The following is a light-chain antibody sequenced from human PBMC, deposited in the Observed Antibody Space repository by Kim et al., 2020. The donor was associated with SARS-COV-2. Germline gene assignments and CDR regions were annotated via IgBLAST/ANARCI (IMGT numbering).Light chain of an antibody. V-gene: IGLV6-57*03. CDR2: EDD. CDR1: SGRIDDTY. J-gene: IGLJ2*01. CDR3: QSYNRDNVL. Sequence: GKTVTISCTRSSGRIDDTYVQCYQQRPGGVPTTVIYEDDQRPSGVSDRFSGSIDNSSNSASLTISGLRTEDEAHYYCQSYNRDNVLFGGGTQLAVL.